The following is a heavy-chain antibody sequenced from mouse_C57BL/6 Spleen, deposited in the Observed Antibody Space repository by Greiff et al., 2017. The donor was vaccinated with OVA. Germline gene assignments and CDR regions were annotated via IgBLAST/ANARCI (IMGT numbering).Heavy chain of an antibody. CDR2: MNPGSGGT. D-gene: IGHD2-4*01. CDR3: ARSGGLRRDFDY. J-gene: IGHJ2*01. Sequence: VQLQQSGAELVRPGTSVKVSCKASGYAFTNYLIEWVKQRPGQGLEWIGVMNPGSGGTNYNEKFKGKATLTADKSSSTAYMQLSSLTSEDSAVYFCARSGGLRRDFDYWGQGTTLTVSS. V-gene: IGHV1-54*01. CDR1: GYAFTNYL.